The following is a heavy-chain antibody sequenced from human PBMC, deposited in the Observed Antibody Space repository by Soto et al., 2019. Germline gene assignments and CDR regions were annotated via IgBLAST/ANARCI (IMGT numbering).Heavy chain of an antibody. CDR1: GFIFSSCA. D-gene: IGHD4-17*01. Sequence: GSLRLSFAASGFIFSSCAMHGVRQAPGKGLEWVAVISYDGTNKYYADSVKGRFIISRDNSKSTLYLQMNSLRTEDTAVYYCATAVKTVTPLGYDSWGQGILVTVSS. CDR2: ISYDGTNK. V-gene: IGHV3-30*03. J-gene: IGHJ4*02. CDR3: ATAVKTVTPLGYDS.